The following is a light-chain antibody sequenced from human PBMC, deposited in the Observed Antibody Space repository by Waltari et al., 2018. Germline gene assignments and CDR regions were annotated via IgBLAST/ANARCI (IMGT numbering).Light chain of an antibody. CDR2: GAS. J-gene: IGKJ1*01. CDR1: PSVDHF. Sequence: EVVLTRSPATLSVSPGERATLACRAIPSVDHFLASYQQKVGQAPRLLVYGASTRGTGIPNRFSGSGSGTSFTLSISSLNSEDFGIYYRQQYYAWPRTFGQGTRVEI. CDR3: QQYYAWPRT. V-gene: IGKV3-15*01.